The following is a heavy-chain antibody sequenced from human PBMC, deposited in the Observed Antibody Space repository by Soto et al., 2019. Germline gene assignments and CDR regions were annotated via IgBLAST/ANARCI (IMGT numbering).Heavy chain of an antibody. Sequence: GASVKVSCKASGYTFTSYGTSWVRQAPGQGLEWMGWISAYNGNTNYAQKLQGRVTMTTDTSTSTAYMELRSLRSDDTAVYYCARYSSSSLYYYYGMDVWGQGTTVTVSS. CDR2: ISAYNGNT. V-gene: IGHV1-18*01. D-gene: IGHD6-6*01. CDR3: ARYSSSSLYYYYGMDV. CDR1: GYTFTSYG. J-gene: IGHJ6*02.